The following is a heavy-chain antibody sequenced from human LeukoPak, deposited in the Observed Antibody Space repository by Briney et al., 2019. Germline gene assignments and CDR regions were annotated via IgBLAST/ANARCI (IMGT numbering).Heavy chain of an antibody. Sequence: ASVNVSCKASGYTFTSYAMNWVRQAPGQGLEWMGWINTNTGNPTYAQGFTGRFVFSLDTSVSTAYLQISSLKAEDTAVYYCAREGAVAGTHPFGYWGQGTLVTVSS. CDR3: AREGAVAGTHPFGY. V-gene: IGHV7-4-1*02. CDR2: INTNTGNP. CDR1: GYTFTSYA. D-gene: IGHD6-19*01. J-gene: IGHJ4*02.